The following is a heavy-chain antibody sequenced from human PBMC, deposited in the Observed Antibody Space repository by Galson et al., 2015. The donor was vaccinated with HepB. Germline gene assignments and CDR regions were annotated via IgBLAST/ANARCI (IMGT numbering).Heavy chain of an antibody. J-gene: IGHJ5*02. D-gene: IGHD4-23*01. CDR3: ARSRTVVTVNWFDP. Sequence: QSGAEVKKPGESLRISCKGSGSSFSNYRISWVRQMPGKGLEWMGRIEPSDSYTSYSPSFQGHVTISVDKSISTAYLQWSSLKASDTAMYYCARSRTVVTVNWFDPWGQGTLVTGSS. CDR2: IEPSDSYT. V-gene: IGHV5-10-1*01. CDR1: GSSFSNYR.